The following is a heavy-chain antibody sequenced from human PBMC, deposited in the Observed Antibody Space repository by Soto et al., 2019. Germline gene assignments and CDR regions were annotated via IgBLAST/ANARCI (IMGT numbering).Heavy chain of an antibody. CDR2: IYYSGST. Sequence: SETLSLTCTVSGGSISSGGYYWSWIRQHPGKGLEWIGYIYYSGSTYYNPSLKSRVTISVDTSKNQFSLKLSSVTAADTAVYYCARISQLLFPFFDYWGQGTLVTVSS. V-gene: IGHV4-31*03. J-gene: IGHJ4*02. CDR3: ARISQLLFPFFDY. D-gene: IGHD2-2*01. CDR1: GGSISSGGYY.